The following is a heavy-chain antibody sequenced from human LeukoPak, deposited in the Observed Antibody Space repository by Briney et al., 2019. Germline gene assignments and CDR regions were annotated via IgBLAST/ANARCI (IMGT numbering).Heavy chain of an antibody. Sequence: SETLSLTCTVSGGSISSGGYYWNWIRQHPGKGLEWIGYIYYSGSTNYNPSLKSRVTISVDTSKNQFSLKLSSVTAADTAVYYCARREEWYKHAFDIWGQGTMVTVSS. D-gene: IGHD3-3*01. CDR2: IYYSGST. V-gene: IGHV4-61*08. CDR3: ARREEWYKHAFDI. CDR1: GGSISSGGYY. J-gene: IGHJ3*02.